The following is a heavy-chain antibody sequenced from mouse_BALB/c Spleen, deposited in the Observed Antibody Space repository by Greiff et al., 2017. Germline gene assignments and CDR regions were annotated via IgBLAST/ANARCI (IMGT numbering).Heavy chain of an antibody. CDR1: GYAFTSYN. CDR3: ARHGDDEDGFAY. V-gene: IGHV1S135*01. CDR2: IDPYNGGI. J-gene: IGHJ3*01. Sequence: VQLQQSGPELVKPGASVKVSCKASGYAFTSYNMYWVKQSHGKSLEWIGYIDPYNGGINYNQKFKGKATLTVDKSSSTAYMHLNSLTSEDSAVYYCARHGDDEDGFAYWGQGTLVTVSA. D-gene: IGHD2-2*01.